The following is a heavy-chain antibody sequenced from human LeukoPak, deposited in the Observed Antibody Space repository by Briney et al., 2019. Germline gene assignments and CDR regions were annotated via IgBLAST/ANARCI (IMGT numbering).Heavy chain of an antibody. CDR1: GFTFNNYV. CDR2: IWFDGSNK. CDR3: ARRLVGSIDY. J-gene: IGHJ4*02. D-gene: IGHD6-19*01. Sequence: GGSLRLSCAASGFTFNNYVMYWVRQAPGKGLEWVAVIWFDGSNKYYADSVKGRFTISRDNSKNTLYLQMNSLRVEDTAVYYCARRLVGSIDYWGQGTLVTVSS. V-gene: IGHV3-33*01.